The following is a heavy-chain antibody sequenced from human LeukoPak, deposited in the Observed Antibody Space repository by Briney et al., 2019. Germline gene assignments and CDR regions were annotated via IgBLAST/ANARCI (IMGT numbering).Heavy chain of an antibody. Sequence: GGSLRLSCAASGFTFSSYDMHWVRQVTGKGLEWVSTINSVGVTYYPDSVKGRFTISRENDKNSLYLQMNSLRVGDTAVYYCAREARGSAWRNVDFWGQGTLVTVSS. CDR1: GFTFSSYD. CDR3: AREARGSAWRNVDF. D-gene: IGHD6-19*01. CDR2: INSVGVT. J-gene: IGHJ4*02. V-gene: IGHV3-13*04.